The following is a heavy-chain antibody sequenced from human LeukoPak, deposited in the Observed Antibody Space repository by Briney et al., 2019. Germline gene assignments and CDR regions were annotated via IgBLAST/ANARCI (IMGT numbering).Heavy chain of an antibody. Sequence: GGSLRLSCAASGFTFSDYYMSWIRQAPGKGPEWISYISSSSSYTNYVDSVKGRFTISRDNAKNSLYLQMNSLRAEDTAVYYCARAVSVSSYYFDCWGQGTLVTVSS. CDR1: GFTFSDYY. V-gene: IGHV3-11*05. CDR2: ISSSSSYT. CDR3: ARAVSVSSYYFDC. D-gene: IGHD5/OR15-5a*01. J-gene: IGHJ4*02.